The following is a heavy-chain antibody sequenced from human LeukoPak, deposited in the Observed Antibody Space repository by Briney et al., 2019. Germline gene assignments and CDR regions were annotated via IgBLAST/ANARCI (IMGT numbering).Heavy chain of an antibody. CDR2: IYTIGST. J-gene: IGHJ6*03. CDR3: ARDARGGYYGSGSYYSDYMDV. Sequence: SKPLPSPSPAPVAPTSSSTGSLFRNPAGKDLKWIGLIYTIGSTNYTPPLKIRVTISVDTSKNSFSLKLSSVTAADTAVYSCARDARGGYYGSGSYYSDYMDVWGKGTTVTISS. V-gene: IGHV4-4*07. D-gene: IGHD3-10*01. CDR1: VAPTSSST.